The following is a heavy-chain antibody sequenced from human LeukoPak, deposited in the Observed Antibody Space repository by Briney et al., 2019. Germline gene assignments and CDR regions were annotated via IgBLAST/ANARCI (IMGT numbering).Heavy chain of an antibody. Sequence: SETLSLTCTVSGGSISTYYWNWIRQPPGKGREWIGYIYYSGSTNYNPSLKSRVTISVDTSKNQLSLRLTSVTAADTAVYYCARKGSGWHTLEYWGQGTLVTVSS. J-gene: IGHJ4*02. D-gene: IGHD6-19*01. CDR2: IYYSGST. V-gene: IGHV4-59*01. CDR1: GGSISTYY. CDR3: ARKGSGWHTLEY.